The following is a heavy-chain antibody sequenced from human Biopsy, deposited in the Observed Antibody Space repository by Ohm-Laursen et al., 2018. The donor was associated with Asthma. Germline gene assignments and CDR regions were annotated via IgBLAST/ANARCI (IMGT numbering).Heavy chain of an antibody. J-gene: IGHJ4*02. CDR2: ISDYLENP. CDR3: ARTYCTLNTCYASFDH. Sequence: SVKVSCKTSGYSFELNGMSWVRQRPGQGLEWMGWISDYLENPNYAQKFQGRVNMTYGRSTNTAYMELKSLRTDDTAVYFCARTYCTLNTCYASFDHWGRGTLVVVSS. V-gene: IGHV1-18*04. CDR1: GYSFELNG. D-gene: IGHD2-2*01.